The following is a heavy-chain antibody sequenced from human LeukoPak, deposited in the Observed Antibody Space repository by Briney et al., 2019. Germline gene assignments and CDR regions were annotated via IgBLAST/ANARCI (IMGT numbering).Heavy chain of an antibody. Sequence: PSETLSLTCTVSGGSISSSSYYWGWIRQPPGKGLEWIGSMYYSGSTYYNPSLKSRVTISVDTAKNQFSLKLSSVTAADTAVYYCARHDYSFGGVIAYFGHWGQGTLVTVSS. J-gene: IGHJ4*02. D-gene: IGHD3-16*02. V-gene: IGHV4-39*01. CDR2: MYYSGST. CDR3: ARHDYSFGGVIAYFGH. CDR1: GGSISSSSYY.